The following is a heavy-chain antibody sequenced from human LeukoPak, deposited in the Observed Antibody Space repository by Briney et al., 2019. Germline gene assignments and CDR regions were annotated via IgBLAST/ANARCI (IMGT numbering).Heavy chain of an antibody. V-gene: IGHV4-30-2*01. CDR1: GGSLSSGGYY. Sequence: SETLSLTCTVSGGSLSSGGYYWSWIRQPPGKGLEWIGYIYHSGSTYYNPSLKSRVTISVDRSKNQFSLKLSSVTAADTAVYYCASMPGTTIGAFDIWGQGTMVTVSS. D-gene: IGHD1-7*01. J-gene: IGHJ3*02. CDR2: IYHSGST. CDR3: ASMPGTTIGAFDI.